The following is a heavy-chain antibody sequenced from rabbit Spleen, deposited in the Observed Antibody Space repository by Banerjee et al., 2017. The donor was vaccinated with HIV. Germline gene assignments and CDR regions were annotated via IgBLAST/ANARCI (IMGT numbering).Heavy chain of an antibody. V-gene: IGHV1S45*01. CDR1: GFSFGDRDV. CDR2: INAATGNP. D-gene: IGHD1-1*01. Sequence: QEQLVESGGGLVQPTGSLTLTCKASGFSFGDRDVMCWVRQAPGKGLEWIACINAATGNPVYATWAKGRFTISTTSSTTVTLRMTSLTAADRAAYFCARDLVGVIGWNFYLWGPGTLVTVS. CDR3: ARDLVGVIGWNFYL. J-gene: IGHJ4*01.